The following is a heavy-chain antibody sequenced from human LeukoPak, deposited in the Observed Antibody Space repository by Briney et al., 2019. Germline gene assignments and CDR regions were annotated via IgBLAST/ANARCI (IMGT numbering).Heavy chain of an antibody. Sequence: GESLRLSCAASGFTFSSYEMNWVRQAPGKGLEWVANIKEDGSEKYYVDSVKGRFTISRDNAKNPLYLQMNSLRAEDTTVYYCARGYSSACYGWGQGTLVTVSS. D-gene: IGHD6-19*01. J-gene: IGHJ4*02. V-gene: IGHV3-7*05. CDR1: GFTFSSYE. CDR2: IKEDGSEK. CDR3: ARGYSSACYG.